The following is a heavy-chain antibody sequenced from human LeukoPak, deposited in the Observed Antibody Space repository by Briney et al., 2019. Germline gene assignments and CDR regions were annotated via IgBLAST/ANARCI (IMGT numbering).Heavy chain of an antibody. Sequence: ASVKVSCKASGYTFTSYGISWVRQAPGQGLEWMGWISAYNGNTNYAQKLQGRVTMTTDKSTSTAYMELRSLRSDDTAVYFCARVGGDSGRGWDPADYWGQGTLVTVSS. D-gene: IGHD4-17*01. CDR1: GYTFTSYG. V-gene: IGHV1-18*01. CDR3: ARVGGDSGRGWDPADY. CDR2: ISAYNGNT. J-gene: IGHJ4*02.